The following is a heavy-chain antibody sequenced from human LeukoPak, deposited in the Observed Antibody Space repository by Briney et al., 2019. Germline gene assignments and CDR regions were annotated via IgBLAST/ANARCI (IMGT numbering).Heavy chain of an antibody. D-gene: IGHD6-13*01. J-gene: IGHJ4*02. CDR3: ARCTSSSWYRFDY. Sequence: SETLSLTCTVSGGSISSNYWSWIRQPAGRGLEWIGRIYTSGSTSYNPSLESRVTMSVDTSKNQFSLNLRSVTAADTAVYYCARCTSSSWYRFDYWGQGTLVTVSS. CDR2: IYTSGST. CDR1: GGSISSNY. V-gene: IGHV4-4*07.